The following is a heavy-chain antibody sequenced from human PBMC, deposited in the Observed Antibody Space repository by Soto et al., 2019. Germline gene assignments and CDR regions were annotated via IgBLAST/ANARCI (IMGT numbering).Heavy chain of an antibody. CDR1: GFTFSSYW. J-gene: IGHJ4*02. Sequence: EVQLVESGGGLVQPGESLRLSCAASGFTFSSYWMHWVRQAPGKGLVWVSRINSDGSSTSYAGSVKRRFTISRDNAKNTLYLQMNSLPAEDMAVYYCVRTSVVVAAATREECWGQGTLVTVSS. CDR3: VRTSVVVAAATREEC. D-gene: IGHD2-15*01. V-gene: IGHV3-74*01. CDR2: INSDGSST.